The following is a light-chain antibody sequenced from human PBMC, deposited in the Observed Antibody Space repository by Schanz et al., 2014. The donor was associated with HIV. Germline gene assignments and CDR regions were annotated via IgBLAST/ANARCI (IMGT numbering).Light chain of an antibody. CDR3: SSYAGSNNLEVV. V-gene: IGLV2-14*01. CDR1: SSDVGGYNY. CDR2: DVS. Sequence: QSALTQPASVSGSPGQSITISCTGTSSDVGGYNYVSWYQQHPGKAPKLMIYDVSNRPSGVSNRFSGSKSGNTASLTISGLQAEDEADYYCSSYAGSNNLEVVFGGGTKLTVL. J-gene: IGLJ2*01.